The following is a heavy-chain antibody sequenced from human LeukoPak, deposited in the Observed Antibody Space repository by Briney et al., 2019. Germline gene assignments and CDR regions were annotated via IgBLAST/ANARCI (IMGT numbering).Heavy chain of an antibody. D-gene: IGHD6-13*01. CDR1: GYTFTGYY. Sequence: ASVKVSCKASGYTFTGYYMHWVRQAPGQGLEWMGWINPNSGGTNYAQKLQGRVTMTTDTSTSTAYMELRSLRSDDTAVYYCASQPIAAAGRFDYWGQGTLVTVSS. V-gene: IGHV1-2*02. J-gene: IGHJ4*02. CDR2: INPNSGGT. CDR3: ASQPIAAAGRFDY.